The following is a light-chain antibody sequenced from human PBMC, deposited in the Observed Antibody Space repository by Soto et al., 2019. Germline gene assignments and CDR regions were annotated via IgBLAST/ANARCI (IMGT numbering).Light chain of an antibody. CDR2: DTS. CDR3: QQYGTSEII. J-gene: IGKJ5*01. CDR1: QSLTNSF. V-gene: IGKV3-20*01. Sequence: EIVLTQSPAILSVSPVERATLSGMASQSLTNSFIAWYQQRPGQAPRLLIYDTSSRASGIPDRFSGSGSGTDFTLTISRLETEDFAVFYCQQYGTSEIIFGQGTRLEIK.